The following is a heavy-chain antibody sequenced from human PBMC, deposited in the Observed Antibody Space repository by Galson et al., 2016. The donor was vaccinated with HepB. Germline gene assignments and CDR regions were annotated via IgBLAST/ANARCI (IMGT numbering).Heavy chain of an antibody. D-gene: IGHD3-3*01. V-gene: IGHV4-39*01. Sequence: ETLSLTCLVNGGSVTNSDSYWAWIRQSPGKGLEWIGSILYTGESFHNPSLKSRVTTSIDLSKNHFSLRLSSVTAADTAVYYCARLRVAWSGYYFDSWGQGTLVTVSS. CDR3: ARLRVAWSGYYFDS. CDR1: GGSVTNSDSY. CDR2: ILYTGES. J-gene: IGHJ4*02.